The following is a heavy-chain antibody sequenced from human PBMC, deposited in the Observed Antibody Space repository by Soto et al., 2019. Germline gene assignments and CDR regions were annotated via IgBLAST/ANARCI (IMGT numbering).Heavy chain of an antibody. Sequence: EASVKVSCKASGGTFSSYAISWVRQAPGQGLEWMGGIIPIFGTANYAQKFQGRVTITADESTSTAYMELSSLRSEDTAVYYCASIGHSYFDYWGQGTLVTVSS. J-gene: IGHJ4*02. D-gene: IGHD3-10*01. CDR1: GGTFSSYA. CDR3: ASIGHSYFDY. CDR2: IIPIFGTA. V-gene: IGHV1-69*13.